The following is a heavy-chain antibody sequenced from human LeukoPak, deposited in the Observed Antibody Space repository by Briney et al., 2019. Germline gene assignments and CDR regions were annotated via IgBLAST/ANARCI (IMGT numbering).Heavy chain of an antibody. CDR3: ARSPRLGPMI. CDR2: IFYTGSA. J-gene: IGHJ3*02. V-gene: IGHV4-59*11. D-gene: IGHD2-2*01. CDR1: GGSINSHY. Sequence: PSGTLSLTCSVSGGSINSHYWNWTRQTPEKGLEWIGYIFYTGSANYNPSLKSRVTISVDRSKNQVSLKLSSVTAADTAVYYCARSPRLGPMIWGQGTMVTVSS.